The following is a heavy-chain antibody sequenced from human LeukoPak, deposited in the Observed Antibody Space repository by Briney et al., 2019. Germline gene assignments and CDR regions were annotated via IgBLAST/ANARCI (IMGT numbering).Heavy chain of an antibody. CDR1: GFTFSSYS. V-gene: IGHV3-66*03. J-gene: IGHJ5*02. Sequence: GRSLRLSCAASGFTFSSYSMNWVRQAPGKGLEWVSVIYSTGTTFYADSVKGRFTISRDDSKNTVYLQMNSLRPEDTAVYYCARDRGPGWFDPWGQGTLVTVSS. D-gene: IGHD3-10*01. CDR3: ARDRGPGWFDP. CDR2: IYSTGTT.